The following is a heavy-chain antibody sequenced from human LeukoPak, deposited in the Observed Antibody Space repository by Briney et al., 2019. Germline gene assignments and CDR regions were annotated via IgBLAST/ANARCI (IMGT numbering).Heavy chain of an antibody. V-gene: IGHV1-69*13. CDR2: IIPIFGTA. D-gene: IGHD2-2*01. CDR1: GGTFSSYA. Sequence: SVKVSCKASGGTFSSYAISWVRQAPGRGLEWMGGIIPIFGTANYAQKFQGRVTITADESTSTAYMELSSLRSEDTAVYYCARARLADCSSTSCYAWYSGYDRIDAFDIWGQGTMVTVSS. CDR3: ARARLADCSSTSCYAWYSGYDRIDAFDI. J-gene: IGHJ3*02.